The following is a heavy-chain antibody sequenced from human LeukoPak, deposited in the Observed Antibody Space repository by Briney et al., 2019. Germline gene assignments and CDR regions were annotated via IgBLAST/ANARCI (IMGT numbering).Heavy chain of an antibody. Sequence: GGSLRLSCAASGFTFSSYWMHWVRQAPGKGLVWVSRINSDGSSTSYADSVKGRFTISRDNAKNTLYLQMDSLRAEDTAVYYCARAPRAGTVENWGQGTLVTVSS. V-gene: IGHV3-74*01. CDR2: INSDGSST. D-gene: IGHD1-1*01. CDR1: GFTFSSYW. CDR3: ARAPRAGTVEN. J-gene: IGHJ4*02.